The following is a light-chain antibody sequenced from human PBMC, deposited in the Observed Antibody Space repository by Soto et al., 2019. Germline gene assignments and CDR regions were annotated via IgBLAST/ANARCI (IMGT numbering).Light chain of an antibody. CDR2: RNN. J-gene: IGLJ2*01. V-gene: IGLV1-47*01. CDR3: AAWDDSRSGMV. CDR1: SSNIGSNY. Sequence: QSVLTQPPSASGTPGQRVTLSCSGSSSNIGSNYVYWYQQLPGTAPKLLIYRNNQRPSGVPDRFSGSKSGTSASLAIRGLRSEDEADYYCAAWDDSRSGMVFGGGTKLTVL.